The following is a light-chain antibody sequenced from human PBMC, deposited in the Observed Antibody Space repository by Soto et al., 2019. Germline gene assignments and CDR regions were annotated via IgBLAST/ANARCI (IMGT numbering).Light chain of an antibody. CDR2: AAS. J-gene: IGKJ4*01. CDR1: QGINNW. CDR3: QQSYSTPLT. Sequence: DIQMTQSPSSVSASVGDRVTITCLASQGINNWLAWYQQKPGKAPKLLIYAASHLQTGIPDRFSGGGSGTDCTLTISSLQPEDVATYYCQQSYSTPLTLGGGTKVDI. V-gene: IGKV1-12*01.